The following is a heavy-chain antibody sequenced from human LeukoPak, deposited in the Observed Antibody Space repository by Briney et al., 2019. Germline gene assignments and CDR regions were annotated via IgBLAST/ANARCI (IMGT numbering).Heavy chain of an antibody. CDR3: ARVGITMIASDY. Sequence: ASVKVSCKASGYTFTGYYMHWVRQAPGQGLEWVGRINPNSGGTNYAQKFQGRVTMTRDTSISTAYMELSRLRSDDTAVYYCARVGITMIASDYWGQGTLVTVSS. V-gene: IGHV1-2*06. CDR2: INPNSGGT. J-gene: IGHJ4*02. D-gene: IGHD3-22*01. CDR1: GYTFTGYY.